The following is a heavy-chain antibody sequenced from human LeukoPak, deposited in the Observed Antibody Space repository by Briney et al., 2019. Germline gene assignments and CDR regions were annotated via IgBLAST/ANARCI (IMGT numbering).Heavy chain of an antibody. V-gene: IGHV3-23*01. J-gene: IGHJ4*02. D-gene: IGHD6-13*01. CDR1: GFTFSSYA. CDR3: AKQKGRIAAAGTAEY. Sequence: GGSLRLSCAASGFTFSSYAMSWVRRAPGKGLEWVSAISGSGGSTYYADSVKGRFTISRENSKNTVYLQMNSLRAEDTAVYYCAKQKGRIAAAGTAEYWGQGTLVTVSS. CDR2: ISGSGGST.